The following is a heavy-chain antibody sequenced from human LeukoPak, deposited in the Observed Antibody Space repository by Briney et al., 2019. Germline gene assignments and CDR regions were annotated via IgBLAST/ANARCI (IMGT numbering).Heavy chain of an antibody. CDR3: ARGATTVTMEFDY. D-gene: IGHD4-17*01. V-gene: IGHV1-69*05. CDR2: IIPIFGTA. Sequence: SVKVSCKASGGTFSSYAISWVRQAPGQGLEWMGRIIPIFGTANYAQKFQGRVTITTDESTSTSYMELSSLRSEDTAVYYCARGATTVTMEFDYWGQGTLVTVSS. J-gene: IGHJ4*02. CDR1: GGTFSSYA.